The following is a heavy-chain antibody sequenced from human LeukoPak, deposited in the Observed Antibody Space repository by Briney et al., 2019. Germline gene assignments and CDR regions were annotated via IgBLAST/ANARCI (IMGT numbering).Heavy chain of an antibody. Sequence: GGSLRLSCVASGFTFSTYSMNWLRQAPGKGLEWVSYISSTTSTIYYADSVKGRFTISRDNSKNTLYLQMNSLRAEDTAVYYCVAYYDILTGYKYWGQGTLVTVSS. J-gene: IGHJ4*02. CDR1: GFTFSTYS. D-gene: IGHD3-9*01. CDR2: ISSTTSTI. CDR3: VAYYDILTGYKY. V-gene: IGHV3-48*01.